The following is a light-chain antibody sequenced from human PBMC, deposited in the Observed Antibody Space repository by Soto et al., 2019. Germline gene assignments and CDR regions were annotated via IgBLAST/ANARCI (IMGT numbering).Light chain of an antibody. J-gene: IGKJ5*01. CDR1: QRISNNY. Sequence: EIVLTQSPGTLSLSPGEIATLSCRASQRISNNYLAWYQQRPGQSPRLLIYGASSRSNGIPERFSGSASGADFALTVSSLEPEDFAVYYCQPYGSSPPITFGQGTRLEIK. CDR2: GAS. V-gene: IGKV3-20*01. CDR3: QPYGSSPPIT.